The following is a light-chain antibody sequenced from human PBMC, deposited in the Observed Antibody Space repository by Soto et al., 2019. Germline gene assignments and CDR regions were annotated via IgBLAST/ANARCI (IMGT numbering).Light chain of an antibody. V-gene: IGKV3-20*01. CDR3: QQYGSSPPWT. Sequence: EIGLTQSPGTLSLSPGEGATLSCRASQSVTSSYLAWFQQKHGQAPRLLIYGASSRAPGIPDRFSGSGSGTDFTLSISRLEPEDFAVYYCQQYGSSPPWTFGQGTEVEIK. J-gene: IGKJ1*01. CDR1: QSVTSSY. CDR2: GAS.